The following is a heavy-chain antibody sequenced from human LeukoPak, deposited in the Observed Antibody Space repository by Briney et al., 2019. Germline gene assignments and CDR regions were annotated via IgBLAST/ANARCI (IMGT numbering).Heavy chain of an antibody. Sequence: GGSPRLSCAASGFTFSSYEMNWVRQAPGKGLEWVSYISSSGSTIYYADSVKGRFTISRDNAKNSLYLQMNSLRAEDTAVYYCARAGGDFPGYYFDYWGQGTLVTVSS. CDR3: ARAGGDFPGYYFDY. CDR2: ISSSGSTI. D-gene: IGHD2-21*02. CDR1: GFTFSSYE. V-gene: IGHV3-48*03. J-gene: IGHJ4*02.